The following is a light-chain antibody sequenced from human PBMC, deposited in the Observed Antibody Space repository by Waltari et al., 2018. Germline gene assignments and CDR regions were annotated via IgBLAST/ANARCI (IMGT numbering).Light chain of an antibody. Sequence: QSALTQPPSASGSPGQSVTIPCTGTSSDVGGFNYVSWYQKHPGKAPKLMIYEVSKRPSGVPDRFSGSKPGNTASLTVSGLQVEDEADYYCSSYAGSKNLVFGGGTKLTVL. CDR1: SSDVGGFNY. V-gene: IGLV2-8*01. CDR2: EVS. CDR3: SSYAGSKNLV. J-gene: IGLJ2*01.